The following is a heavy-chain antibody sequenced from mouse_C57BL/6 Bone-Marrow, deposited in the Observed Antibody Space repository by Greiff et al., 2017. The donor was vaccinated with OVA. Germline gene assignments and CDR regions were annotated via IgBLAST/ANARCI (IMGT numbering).Heavy chain of an antibody. Sequence: VQLQQSGPELVKPGASVKISCKASGYTFTDYYMNWVKQSHGKSLEWIGDINPNNGGTSYNQKFKGKATLTVDKSSSTAYMELRSLTSEDSAVYYCARGLLRSTFAYWGQGTLVTVSA. D-gene: IGHD1-1*01. CDR1: GYTFTDYY. CDR2: INPNNGGT. V-gene: IGHV1-26*01. J-gene: IGHJ3*01. CDR3: ARGLLRSTFAY.